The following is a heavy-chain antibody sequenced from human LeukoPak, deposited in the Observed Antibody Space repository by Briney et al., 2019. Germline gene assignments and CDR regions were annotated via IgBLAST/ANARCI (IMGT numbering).Heavy chain of an antibody. V-gene: IGHV3-23*01. D-gene: IGHD2-2*01. CDR2: IGSDNKP. CDR3: ARDLGYCSSTSCYTMFDP. CDR1: GFTFSAYA. J-gene: IGHJ5*02. Sequence: GGSLRLSCEASGFTFSAYAMTWVRQAPGKGLEWVSSIGSDNKPHYSESVKGRFAISRDNSKSMLFLQLNSLRAEDTALYYCARDLGYCSSTSCYTMFDPWGQGTLVTVSS.